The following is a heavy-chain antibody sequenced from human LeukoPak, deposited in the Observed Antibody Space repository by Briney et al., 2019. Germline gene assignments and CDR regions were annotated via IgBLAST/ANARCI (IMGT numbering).Heavy chain of an antibody. CDR2: ISKDGTTQ. D-gene: IGHD2/OR15-2a*01. Sequence: GRSLRLSCDSGLTFSSYGMHWVRQAPGRGLEWVALISKDGTTQYYADFVKGRFTMSVDKSKNTLYLQMNSLRTEDTAVYYCANWVSRGGYFHYYMDVWGKGTTVTVSS. J-gene: IGHJ6*03. CDR1: GLTFSSYG. V-gene: IGHV3-30*18. CDR3: ANWVSRGGYFHYYMDV.